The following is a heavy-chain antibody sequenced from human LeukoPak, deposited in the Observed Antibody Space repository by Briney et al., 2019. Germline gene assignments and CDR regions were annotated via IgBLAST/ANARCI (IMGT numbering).Heavy chain of an antibody. D-gene: IGHD6-13*01. CDR2: INHSGST. CDR3: AKRQRQLVPDNWFDP. J-gene: IGHJ5*02. CDR1: GGSFSGYY. Sequence: SETLSLTCAAYGGSFSGYYWSWIRQPPGKGLEWIGEINHSGSTNYNPSLKSRVTISVDTSKNQFSLKLSSVTAADTAVYYCAKRQRQLVPDNWFDPWGQGTLVTVSS. V-gene: IGHV4-34*01.